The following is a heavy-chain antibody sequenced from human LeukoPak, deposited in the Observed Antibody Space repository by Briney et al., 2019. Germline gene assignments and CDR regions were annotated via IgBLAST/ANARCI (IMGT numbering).Heavy chain of an antibody. J-gene: IGHJ3*02. CDR3: ARDRSSGWTGVFDI. CDR2: IYYSGST. Sequence: SETLSLTCNVSGGSISSYYWSWIRQFPGKGLEWIGYIYYSGSTKYNPSLESRVTISIDTSKNHFSLKLSSVTAADTAVYYCARDRSSGWTGVFDIWGRGTMVAVSS. V-gene: IGHV4-59*01. CDR1: GGSISSYY. D-gene: IGHD6-19*01.